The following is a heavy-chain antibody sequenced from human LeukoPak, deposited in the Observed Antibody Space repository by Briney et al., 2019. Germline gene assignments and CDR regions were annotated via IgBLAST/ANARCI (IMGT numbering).Heavy chain of an antibody. D-gene: IGHD3-10*01. CDR3: ATGGARYYYSDY. CDR1: GLSLSSNN. Sequence: GGSLRLSCAASGLSLSSNNMHWVRQTPGGGLEWLSYISAGSGTVFSADSVKGRFTISRDNARESLSLQMSSLRAEDTAVYYCATGGARYYYSDYWGHGTLLTVSS. J-gene: IGHJ4*01. CDR2: ISAGSGTV. V-gene: IGHV3-48*04.